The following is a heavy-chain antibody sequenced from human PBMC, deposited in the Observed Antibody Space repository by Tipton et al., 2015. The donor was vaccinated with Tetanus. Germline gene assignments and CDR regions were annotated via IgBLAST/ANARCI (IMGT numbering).Heavy chain of an antibody. CDR2: IYQTGST. CDR1: GALLTTGGYS. Sequence: LRLSCNVTGALLTTGGYSWGWIRQPPGRGLEWIGYIYQTGSTYFNPSLSSRLTMSFKMSKNQFSLKLTSVTAADTAVYYCVRDRTIVRGVTQYNWFDPWGQGALVTVSS. J-gene: IGHJ5*02. V-gene: IGHV4-30-2*01. D-gene: IGHD3-10*01. CDR3: VRDRTIVRGVTQYNWFDP.